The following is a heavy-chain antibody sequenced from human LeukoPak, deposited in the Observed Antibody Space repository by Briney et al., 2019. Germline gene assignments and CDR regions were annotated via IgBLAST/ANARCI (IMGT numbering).Heavy chain of an antibody. CDR2: ISYSGGP. J-gene: IGHJ4*02. CDR3: AREYYGSSGYYNDY. D-gene: IGHD3-22*01. Sequence: SETLSLTCTVSGDSISSYHWSWIRQPPGKGLEWIGYISYSGGPNYNPSHKSRVTISVDTSKNQFSLKLTSVTVADTAVYYCAREYYGSSGYYNDYWGQGALVTVSS. V-gene: IGHV4-59*01. CDR1: GDSISSYH.